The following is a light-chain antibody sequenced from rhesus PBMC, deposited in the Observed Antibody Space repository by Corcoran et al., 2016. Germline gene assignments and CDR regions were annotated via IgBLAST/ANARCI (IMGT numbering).Light chain of an antibody. J-gene: IGKJ4*01. CDR3: QHYNSAPLT. CDR2: STS. CDR1: QGISSY. Sequence: DIQMTQSPSSLSTSVGDTVTITCRASQGISSYFACYPQKPGKAPKPLIYSTSNLESGVPSRFCCSGSGTEFTRTISSLQPEEFATYYCQHYNSAPLTFGGGTKVEIK. V-gene: IGKV1-37*01.